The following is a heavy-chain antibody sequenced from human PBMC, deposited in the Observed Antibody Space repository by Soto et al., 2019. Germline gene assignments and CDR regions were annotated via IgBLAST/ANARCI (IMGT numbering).Heavy chain of an antibody. CDR3: ARQSWGTYSGYDNWFDP. CDR2: IDYSGST. V-gene: IGHV4-39*01. D-gene: IGHD5-12*01. J-gene: IGHJ5*02. CDR1: GGSISSSSYY. Sequence: QLQLQESGPGLVKPSETLSLTCTVSGGSISSSSYYWGWIRQPPGKGLEWIGSIDYSGSTYYNPSLKSRVTISVDKSKKQFSLKLSSVTAADTAVYYCARQSWGTYSGYDNWFDPWGQGTLVTVSS.